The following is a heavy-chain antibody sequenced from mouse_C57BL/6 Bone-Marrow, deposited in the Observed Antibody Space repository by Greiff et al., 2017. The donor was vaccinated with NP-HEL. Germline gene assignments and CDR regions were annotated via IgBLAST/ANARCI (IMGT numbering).Heavy chain of an antibody. V-gene: IGHV5-4*03. CDR3: ARSPVYYFDD. Sequence: EVKLVESGGGLVKPGGSLKLSCAASGFTFSSYAMSWVRQTPEKRLEWVATISDGGSYTYYPDNVKGRFTISRDNAKNNLYLQMSHLKSEDTAMYYCARSPVYYFDDWGQGTTLTVAS. CDR2: ISDGGSYT. CDR1: GFTFSSYA. J-gene: IGHJ2*01.